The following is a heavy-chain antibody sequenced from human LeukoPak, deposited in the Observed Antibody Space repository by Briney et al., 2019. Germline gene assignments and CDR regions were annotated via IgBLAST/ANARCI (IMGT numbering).Heavy chain of an antibody. D-gene: IGHD6-6*01. CDR2: IWYDGSNE. V-gene: IGHV3-33*08. CDR1: GLTFSSHW. Sequence: GGSLRLSCAASGLTFSSHWMHWVRQAPGKGLDWVAVIWYDGSNEYYADSVKGRFTISRDNSKNTLYLQMNSLRAEDTAVYYCARDLASASSSSSGDYWGQGTLVTVSS. CDR3: ARDLASASSSSSGDY. J-gene: IGHJ4*02.